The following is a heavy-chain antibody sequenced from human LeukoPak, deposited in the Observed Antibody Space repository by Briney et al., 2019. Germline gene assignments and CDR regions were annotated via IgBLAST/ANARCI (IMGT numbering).Heavy chain of an antibody. J-gene: IGHJ2*01. D-gene: IGHD7-27*01. CDR1: GGSISSGDYS. V-gene: IGHV4-30-2*01. CDR3: ARVLTGGYWYFDL. Sequence: SETLSLTCAVSGGSISSGDYSWRWIRQPPGEGLEWIGYIYHSGSTYYDPSLKSRVTISLDRSKDQFSLKLSSVTAADTAVYYCARVLTGGYWYFDLWGRGTLVTVSS. CDR2: IYHSGST.